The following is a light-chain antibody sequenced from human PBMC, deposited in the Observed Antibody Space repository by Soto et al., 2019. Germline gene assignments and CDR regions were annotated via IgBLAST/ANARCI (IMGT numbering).Light chain of an antibody. Sequence: EIVLTQSPGTLSLSPGERATLSCRASQSVSSTYLAWYQQKPGQAPRLLIYGASSRATGIPDRFSGSGSGTDLTITISRLEPEDFAVYYCQQYGSSSITFGQGTRLEIK. V-gene: IGKV3-20*01. CDR1: QSVSSTY. CDR3: QQYGSSSIT. J-gene: IGKJ5*01. CDR2: GAS.